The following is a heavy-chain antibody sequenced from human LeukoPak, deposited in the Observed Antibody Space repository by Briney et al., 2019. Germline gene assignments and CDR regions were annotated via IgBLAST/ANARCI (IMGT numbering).Heavy chain of an antibody. CDR3: ETAARTRPAYYDSIREYGMDG. J-gene: IGHJ6*02. Sequence: SETLSLTCTASGVSISSYSWSWIRQPPGKGLEWIGYIYYSGSTNYNPSLKSRVTISVDTSKNQFSLQLSSVTAADTAAYYSETAARTRPAYYDSIREYGMDGWGQGTTVTVSS. CDR2: IYYSGST. D-gene: IGHD3-22*01. V-gene: IGHV4-59*12. CDR1: GVSISSYS.